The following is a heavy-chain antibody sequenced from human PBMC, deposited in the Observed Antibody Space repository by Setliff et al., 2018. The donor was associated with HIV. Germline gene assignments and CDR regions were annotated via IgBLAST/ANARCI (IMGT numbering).Heavy chain of an antibody. CDR1: GFTFSSYW. Sequence: GGSLRLSCAASGFTFSSYWMSWVRQAPGKGLEWVANIKQDGSEKYYVDSVKGRFTISRDNAKNSLYLQMNSLRAEDTAVYYCARAPKYTSTWGVRTYNWFDPWGQGTLGTVPQ. V-gene: IGHV3-7*01. J-gene: IGHJ5*02. D-gene: IGHD6-13*01. CDR3: ARAPKYTSTWGVRTYNWFDP. CDR2: IKQDGSEK.